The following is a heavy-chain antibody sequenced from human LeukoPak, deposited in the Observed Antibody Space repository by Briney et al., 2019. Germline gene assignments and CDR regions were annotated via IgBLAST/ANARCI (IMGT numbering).Heavy chain of an antibody. CDR1: GFTFSSYG. CDR2: IRYDGSNK. J-gene: IGHJ4*02. Sequence: GGSLRLSCAASGFTFSSYGMHWVRQAPGKGLEWVAFIRYDGSNKYYADSVKGRFTISRDNSKNTLYLQMNSLRAEDTAVYYCAEPKIALAAYYFDYWGQGTLVTVSS. D-gene: IGHD6-19*01. CDR3: AEPKIALAAYYFDY. V-gene: IGHV3-30*02.